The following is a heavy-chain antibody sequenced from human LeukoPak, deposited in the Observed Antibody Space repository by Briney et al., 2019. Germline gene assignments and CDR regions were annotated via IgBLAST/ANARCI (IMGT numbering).Heavy chain of an antibody. Sequence: ASVKVSCKASGYTFTSYYMHWVRQAPGQGLEWMGIINPSGGSTSYAQKFQGRVTMTRDTSISTAYMELSRLRSDDTAVYYCARDGGSSWYGIQNWFDPWGQGTLVTVSS. J-gene: IGHJ5*02. CDR1: GYTFTSYY. CDR3: ARDGGSSWYGIQNWFDP. V-gene: IGHV1-46*01. CDR2: INPSGGST. D-gene: IGHD6-13*01.